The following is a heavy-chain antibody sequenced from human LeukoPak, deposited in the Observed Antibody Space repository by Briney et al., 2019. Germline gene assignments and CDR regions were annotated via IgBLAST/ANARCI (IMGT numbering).Heavy chain of an antibody. V-gene: IGHV3-66*01. D-gene: IGHD3-16*02. J-gene: IGHJ5*02. CDR2: IYSGGST. Sequence: PGGSLRLSCAASGFTVSSNYMSWVRQAPGKGLEWVSVIYSGGSTYYADSVKGRFTISRDNSKNTLYLQMNSLRAEDTAVYYCARDRTYVWGSYRFNWFDPWGQGILVTVSS. CDR1: GFTVSSNY. CDR3: ARDRTYVWGSYRFNWFDP.